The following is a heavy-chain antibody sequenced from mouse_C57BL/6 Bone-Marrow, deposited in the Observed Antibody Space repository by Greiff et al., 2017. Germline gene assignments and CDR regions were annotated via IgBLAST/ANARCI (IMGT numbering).Heavy chain of an antibody. Sequence: VQLQQSGPELVKPGASVKMSCKASGYTFTSYVMHWVKQKPGQGLEWIGYIYPYTDGTKYNENFKSKATLTSDKSSSTAYMALSSLPCEGSAVYYCAGSYDCGSWDYWGQGTTLTVSS. CDR2: IYPYTDGT. J-gene: IGHJ2*01. V-gene: IGHV1-14*01. D-gene: IGHD1-1*01. CDR3: AGSYDCGSWDY. CDR1: GYTFTSYV.